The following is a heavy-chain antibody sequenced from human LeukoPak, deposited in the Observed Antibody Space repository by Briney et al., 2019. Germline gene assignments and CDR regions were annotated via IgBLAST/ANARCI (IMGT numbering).Heavy chain of an antibody. V-gene: IGHV4-34*01. CDR3: ARARPGYCSGGSCYKSSTWFDY. Sequence: PGGSLRLSCAASGFTFSDYYMGWIRQPPGKGLEWIGEINHSGSTNYNPSLKSRVTISVDTSKNQFSLKLSSVTAADTAVYYCARARPGYCSGGSCYKSSTWFDYWGQGTLVTVSS. D-gene: IGHD2-15*01. CDR2: INHSGST. J-gene: IGHJ4*02. CDR1: GFTFSDYY.